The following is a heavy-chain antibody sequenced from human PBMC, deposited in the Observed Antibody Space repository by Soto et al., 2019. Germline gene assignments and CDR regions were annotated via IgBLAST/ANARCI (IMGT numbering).Heavy chain of an antibody. CDR3: TRDGRRGWEMDF. CDR2: ISGSDDST. Sequence: GVLRLSCAVYGFTLRSYAINWVRQAPGKGVEWVLGISGSDDSTRYADSAKGRFTISRDDAHSLVSLQMNNLGAEDTAVYYCTRDGRRGWEMDFWGKGTTVTVSS. V-gene: IGHV3-23*01. J-gene: IGHJ6*04. D-gene: IGHD1-26*01. CDR1: GFTLRSYA.